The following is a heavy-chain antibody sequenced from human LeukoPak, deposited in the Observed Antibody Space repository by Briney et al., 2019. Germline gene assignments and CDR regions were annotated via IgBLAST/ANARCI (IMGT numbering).Heavy chain of an antibody. D-gene: IGHD3-16*02. J-gene: IGHJ4*02. CDR1: GGSFSGYY. CDR2: INHSGST. Sequence: SETLSLTCAVYGGSFSGYYWSWIRQPPGKGLEWIGEINHSGSTNYNPSLKSRVTISVDTSKNQFSLKLSSVTAADTAAYYCARDRRVYDYVWGSYRYTPFDYWGQGTLVTVSS. V-gene: IGHV4-34*01. CDR3: ARDRRVYDYVWGSYRYTPFDY.